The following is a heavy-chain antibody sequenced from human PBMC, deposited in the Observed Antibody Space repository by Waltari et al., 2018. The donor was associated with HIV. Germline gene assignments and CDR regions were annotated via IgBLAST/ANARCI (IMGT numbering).Heavy chain of an antibody. V-gene: IGHV4-38-2*02. CDR2: IYHSGST. Sequence: QVQLQESGPGLVKPSETLSLTCTVSGYSISSDYYWGWIRQPPGKGLEWIGSIYHSGSTYYNPSLKSRVTISVDTSKNQFSLKLSSVTAADTAVYYCASLPGKFWGQGTLVTVSS. CDR3: ASLPGKF. D-gene: IGHD3-10*01. CDR1: GYSISSDYY. J-gene: IGHJ4*02.